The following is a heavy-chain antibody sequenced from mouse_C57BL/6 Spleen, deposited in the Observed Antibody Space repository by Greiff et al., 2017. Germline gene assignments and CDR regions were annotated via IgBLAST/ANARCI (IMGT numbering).Heavy chain of an antibody. D-gene: IGHD4-1*02. Sequence: EVKLVESGGGLVQPGGSMKLSCVASGFTFSNYWMNWVRQSPEKGLEWVAQIRLKSDNYATHYAESVKGRFTISRDDSKSSVYLQMNNLRAEDTGIYYCTGFNWDPYWGQGTTLTVSS. J-gene: IGHJ2*01. CDR1: GFTFSNYW. V-gene: IGHV6-3*01. CDR2: IRLKSDNYAT. CDR3: TGFNWDPY.